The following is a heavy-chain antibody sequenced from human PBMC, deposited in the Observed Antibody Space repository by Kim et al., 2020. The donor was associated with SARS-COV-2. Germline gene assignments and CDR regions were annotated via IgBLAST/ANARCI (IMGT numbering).Heavy chain of an antibody. D-gene: IGHD1-26*01. CDR3: AGSVGGSDWYFDL. Sequence: YADSVKGRFTISGDNAKSTLYLQVNSLRAEDTAVYYCAGSVGGSDWYFDLWGRGTLVTVSS. J-gene: IGHJ2*01. V-gene: IGHV3-30*01.